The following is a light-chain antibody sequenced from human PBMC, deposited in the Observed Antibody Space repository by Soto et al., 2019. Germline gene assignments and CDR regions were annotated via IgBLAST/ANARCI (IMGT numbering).Light chain of an antibody. V-gene: IGLV4-60*02. CDR1: SGHSSYI. J-gene: IGLJ3*02. Sequence: QPVLTQSSSASASLGSSVKLTCTLSSGHSSYIIAWHQQQPGKAPRYLMKLEGSGSYNKGSGVPDRFSGSSSGADRYLTIPDLQFEDEADYYCETWDFNTRVFGGGTTLTVL. CDR2: LEGSGSY. CDR3: ETWDFNTRV.